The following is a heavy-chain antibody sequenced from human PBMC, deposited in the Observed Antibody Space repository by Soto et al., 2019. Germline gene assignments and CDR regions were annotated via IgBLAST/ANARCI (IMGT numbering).Heavy chain of an antibody. CDR2: ITCNSVSI. J-gene: IGHJ4*02. CDR1: GFTFDGYA. D-gene: IGHD1-26*01. Sequence: GGSLRLSCAASGFTFDGYAMHWVRQAPGKGLEWVSFITCNSVSIGYADSVKGRFTISRDNAKNSLYLQVNSLRAEDTALYYCAKSNSGTYGGRDYWGQGPMV. CDR3: AKSNSGTYGGRDY. V-gene: IGHV3-9*01.